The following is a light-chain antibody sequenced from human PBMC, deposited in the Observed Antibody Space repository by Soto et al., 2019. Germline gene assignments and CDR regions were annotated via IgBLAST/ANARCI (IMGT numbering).Light chain of an antibody. J-gene: IGKJ1*01. Sequence: EIVLTQSPGTLSLSPGQRATLSCRASQSVSSSDLAWYQQKPGQAPRLLIYGASSRATGIPDRFSGSGSGTDFTLTINGLEPEDSAVYYCQQYGSSGTFGQGTKVDIK. CDR3: QQYGSSGT. CDR2: GAS. CDR1: QSVSSSD. V-gene: IGKV3-20*01.